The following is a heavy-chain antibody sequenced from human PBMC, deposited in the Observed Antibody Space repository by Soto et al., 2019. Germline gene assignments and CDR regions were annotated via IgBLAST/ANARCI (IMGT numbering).Heavy chain of an antibody. CDR2: IYSDGST. CDR1: GGTVSSHD. V-gene: IGHV3-53*01. D-gene: IGHD3-10*01. Sequence: VVSLSVCCSAAGGTVSSHDRSWVRQAPGKGLEWVSTIYSDGSTYHADSVKGRFTISRDNPKSTLFLQMNGLRAEDTAVYYCARDIYGELAHWGQGTLVTVFS. CDR3: ARDIYGELAH. J-gene: IGHJ4*02.